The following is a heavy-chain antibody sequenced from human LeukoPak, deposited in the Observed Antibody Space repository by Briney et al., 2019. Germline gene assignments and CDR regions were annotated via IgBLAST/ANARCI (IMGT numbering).Heavy chain of an antibody. CDR1: GGSISSTNYY. D-gene: IGHD6-19*01. CDR3: ARHAPYSSGCGVSLDY. Sequence: SETLSLTCTVSGGSISSTNYYWGWLRQPPGTGLEWAGNIFYSGSTYYNPSLKSRVTISVDTSKNHFSLQLRSVTAADTAVYYGARHAPYSSGCGVSLDYWGPGTLVTVSS. V-gene: IGHV4-39*01. CDR2: IFYSGST. J-gene: IGHJ4*02.